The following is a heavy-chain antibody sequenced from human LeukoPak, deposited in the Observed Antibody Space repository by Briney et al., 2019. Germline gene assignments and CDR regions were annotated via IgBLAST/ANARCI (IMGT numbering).Heavy chain of an antibody. CDR1: GASISSYY. J-gene: IGHJ3*02. Sequence: SETLSLTCSVSGASISSYYWSWIRQSPGKGLEWIGYIYNSGTTNYNPSLKSRVYISKDVSKNQFSLRVTSVTAADTAVYYCARVGGAPLGAFDIWGQGTVVTVSS. D-gene: IGHD3-16*01. CDR3: ARVGGAPLGAFDI. V-gene: IGHV4-59*01. CDR2: IYNSGTT.